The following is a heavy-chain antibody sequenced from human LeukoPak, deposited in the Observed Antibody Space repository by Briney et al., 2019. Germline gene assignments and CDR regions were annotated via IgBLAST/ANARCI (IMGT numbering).Heavy chain of an antibody. D-gene: IGHD4-17*01. CDR1: GGSISSGGYS. V-gene: IGHV4-30-2*01. Sequence: PSQTLSLICAVSGGSISSGGYSWSWIRQPPGKGLEWIGYIYHSGSTYYNPSLKSRVTISVDRSKNQFSLKLSSVTAADTAVYYCASSHDYGDPNWFDPWGQGTLVTVSS. CDR3: ASSHDYGDPNWFDP. J-gene: IGHJ5*02. CDR2: IYHSGST.